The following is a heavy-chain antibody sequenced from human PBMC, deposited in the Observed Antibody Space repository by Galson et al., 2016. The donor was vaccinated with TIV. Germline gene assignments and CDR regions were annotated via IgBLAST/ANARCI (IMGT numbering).Heavy chain of an antibody. J-gene: IGHJ4*02. Sequence: QSGAEVKKPGESLKISCRGSGYRFSDYWIGWVRQTPEEGLEWMGVIYPGASDTKYSPSFQGQVTILADKSINTAYLQWNRLKASGTAIYFCENLSSGWPNYFDNCGQGTQVIVS. D-gene: IGHD6-19*01. V-gene: IGHV5-51*01. CDR3: ENLSSGWPNYFDN. CDR2: IYPGASDT. CDR1: GYRFSDYW.